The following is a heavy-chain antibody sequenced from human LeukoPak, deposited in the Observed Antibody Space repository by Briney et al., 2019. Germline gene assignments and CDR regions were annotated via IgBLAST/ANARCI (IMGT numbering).Heavy chain of an antibody. V-gene: IGHV3-30*18. CDR3: AKVSCSSTSCYALTDNWFDP. Sequence: GGSLRLSCAAAVFTFSSYGMHWVRQAPGKGLECVAVIPYDGSNKYYADSVKGRFTISRDNSKNTLYLQMNSLRAEDTAVYYCAKVSCSSTSCYALTDNWFDPWGQGTLVTVSS. J-gene: IGHJ5*02. D-gene: IGHD2-2*01. CDR1: VFTFSSYG. CDR2: IPYDGSNK.